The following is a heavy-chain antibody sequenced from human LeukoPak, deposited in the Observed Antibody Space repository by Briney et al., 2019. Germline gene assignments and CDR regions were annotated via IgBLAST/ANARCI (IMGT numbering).Heavy chain of an antibody. CDR3: ARVGAPGGLRPYHYYY. CDR1: GYIFSDYW. Sequence: ASVKVSGKASGYIFSDYWIHWVRQAPGRGLGCLGWIDPASGITNQPQKFQGRITVTRDTSASTVYMDLTGLTTDDTALYYCARVGAPGGLRPYHYYYWGQGTLVTVSS. J-gene: IGHJ4*02. V-gene: IGHV1-2*02. D-gene: IGHD3-16*01. CDR2: IDPASGIT.